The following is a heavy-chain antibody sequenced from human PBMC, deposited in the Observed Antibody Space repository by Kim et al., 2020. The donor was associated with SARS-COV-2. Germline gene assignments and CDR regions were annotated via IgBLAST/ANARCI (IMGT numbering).Heavy chain of an antibody. J-gene: IGHJ3*01. Sequence: GESLKISCKGSGYSFTTYWIAWVRQMPGKGLEWMGLIYPGDSDTRYRPSFQGQVTISADKSITTAYVQWGSLKASDTAMYYCARTLNYYDNSGYFHEAFD. V-gene: IGHV5-51*01. D-gene: IGHD3-22*01. CDR2: IYPGDSDT. CDR1: GYSFTTYW. CDR3: ARTLNYYDNSGYFHEAFD.